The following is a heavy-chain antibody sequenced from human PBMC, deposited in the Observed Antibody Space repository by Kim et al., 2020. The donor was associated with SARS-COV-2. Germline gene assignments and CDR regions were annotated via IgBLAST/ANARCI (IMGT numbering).Heavy chain of an antibody. D-gene: IGHD2-15*01. CDR3: ARDFPRFTAATFYYYYGMDV. J-gene: IGHJ6*02. CDR2: ISSSGSTI. V-gene: IGHV3-48*03. CDR1: GFTFSSYE. Sequence: GGSLRLSCAASGFTFSSYEMNWVRQAPGKGLEWVSYISSSGSTIYYADSVKGRFTISRDNAKNSLYLQMNSLRAEDTAVYYCARDFPRFTAATFYYYYGMDVWGQGTTVTVSS.